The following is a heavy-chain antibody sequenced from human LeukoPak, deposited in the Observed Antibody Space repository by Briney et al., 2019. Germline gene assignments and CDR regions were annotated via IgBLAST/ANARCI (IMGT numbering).Heavy chain of an antibody. J-gene: IGHJ4*02. Sequence: GGSLRLSCAASTFTFSNYEMNWVRQAPGKGLEWISYISRSGSTIHYADSVKGRFTISRDNAKNSLYLQMNSLRAEDTAVYYCASGYDLPYWGQGTLVTVSS. D-gene: IGHD5-12*01. CDR1: TFTFSNYE. CDR3: ASGYDLPY. CDR2: ISRSGSTI. V-gene: IGHV3-48*03.